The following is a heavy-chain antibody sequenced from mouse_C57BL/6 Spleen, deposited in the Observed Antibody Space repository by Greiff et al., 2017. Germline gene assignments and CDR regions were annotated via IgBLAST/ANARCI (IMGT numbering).Heavy chain of an antibody. Sequence: VQLQQPGAELVKPGASVKMSCKASGYTFTSYWITWVKQRPGQGLEWIGDIYPGSGSTNYNEKVKSKATLTVATSSSTAYMQLSSLTSEDSAVYYCERCGYYGAYWGQGTLVTVSA. CDR2: IYPGSGST. D-gene: IGHD2-3*01. CDR3: ERCGYYGAY. CDR1: GYTFTSYW. J-gene: IGHJ3*01. V-gene: IGHV1-55*01.